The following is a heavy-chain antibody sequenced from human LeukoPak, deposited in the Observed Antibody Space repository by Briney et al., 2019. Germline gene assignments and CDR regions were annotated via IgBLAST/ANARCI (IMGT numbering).Heavy chain of an antibody. CDR3: ARTTSRAARPWDDY. CDR2: IIPIFGTA. J-gene: IGHJ4*02. Sequence: GASVKVSCKASGGTFSSYAISWVRQAPGQGLEWMGGIIPIFGTANYAQKFQGRVTITTDESTSTAYMELSSLRSEDTAVYYCARTTSRAARPWDDYWGQGTLVTVSS. D-gene: IGHD6-6*01. CDR1: GGTFSSYA. V-gene: IGHV1-69*05.